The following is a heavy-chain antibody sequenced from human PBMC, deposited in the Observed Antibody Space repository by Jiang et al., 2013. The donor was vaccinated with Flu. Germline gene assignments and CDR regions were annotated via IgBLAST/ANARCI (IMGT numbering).Heavy chain of an antibody. Sequence: NPSLKTRVTISVDTSKNQLSLNLTSVTAADTAVYFCARAQKYSSFELPYYDSWGQGTLVTVSS. D-gene: IGHD5-12*01. V-gene: IGHV4-39*07. J-gene: IGHJ4*02. CDR3: ARAQKYSSFELPYYDS.